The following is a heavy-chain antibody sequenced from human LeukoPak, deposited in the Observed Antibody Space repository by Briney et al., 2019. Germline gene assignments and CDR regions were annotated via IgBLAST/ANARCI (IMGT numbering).Heavy chain of an antibody. CDR1: GFTYSSYA. Sequence: GGSLRLSCAASGFTYSSYAMSWVRQAPGKGLEWVSAISSSGITYYADPVKGRFTISRDNSKNTLYLQMSSLRAEDTAVYYCAKPGGLVGPKGGAFDIWGQGTMVTVSS. V-gene: IGHV3-23*01. CDR2: ISSSGIT. D-gene: IGHD1-26*01. J-gene: IGHJ3*02. CDR3: AKPGGLVGPKGGAFDI.